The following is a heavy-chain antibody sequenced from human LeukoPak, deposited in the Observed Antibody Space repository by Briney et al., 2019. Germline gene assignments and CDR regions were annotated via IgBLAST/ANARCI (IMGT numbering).Heavy chain of an antibody. J-gene: IGHJ4*02. Sequence: PGGSLRLSCAASGFTFDDYAMHWVRQAPGKGLEWVSGISWNSGSIGYADSVKGRFTISRDNAKNSLYLQMNSLRAEDTAVYYCARDYTGGWNDYWGQGTLVTVSS. V-gene: IGHV3-9*01. CDR2: ISWNSGSI. D-gene: IGHD7-27*01. CDR3: ARDYTGGWNDY. CDR1: GFTFDDYA.